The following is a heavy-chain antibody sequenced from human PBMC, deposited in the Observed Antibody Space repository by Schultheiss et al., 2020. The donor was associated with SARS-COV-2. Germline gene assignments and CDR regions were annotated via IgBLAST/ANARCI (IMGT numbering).Heavy chain of an antibody. Sequence: GGSLRLSCAASGFTFSSYGMHWVRQAPCKGLEWVAAMWYDGSNEYHADSVKGRFTISRDNAKNSLDLQMSSLRAEDTAVYYCARVVGYGNNAGEVGYAMDDWGQGTTVTVSS. CDR2: MWYDGSNE. V-gene: IGHV3-33*01. D-gene: IGHD1/OR15-1a*01. J-gene: IGHJ6*02. CDR1: GFTFSSYG. CDR3: ARVVGYGNNAGEVGYAMDD.